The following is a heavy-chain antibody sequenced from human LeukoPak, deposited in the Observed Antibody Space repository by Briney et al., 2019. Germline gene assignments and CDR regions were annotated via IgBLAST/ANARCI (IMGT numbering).Heavy chain of an antibody. Sequence: GGSLRLSCVASGFTFSSYWMTWVRQAPGKGLEWVANIKTDGSQIYYVDSVKGRFTISRDNARNTLFLQMNSLRVEDTAVYYCAKDETHSSGWAPFDSWGQGTLVIVSS. CDR1: GFTFSSYW. CDR2: IKTDGSQI. D-gene: IGHD6-19*01. CDR3: AKDETHSSGWAPFDS. J-gene: IGHJ4*02. V-gene: IGHV3-7*03.